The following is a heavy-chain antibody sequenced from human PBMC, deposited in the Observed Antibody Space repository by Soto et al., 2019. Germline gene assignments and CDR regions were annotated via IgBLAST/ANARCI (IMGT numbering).Heavy chain of an antibody. CDR2: IYYSGST. J-gene: IGHJ3*02. D-gene: IGHD2-8*01. V-gene: IGHV4-39*01. CDR3: ARRGYYAISAFDI. CDR1: GGSISSSSYY. Sequence: SETLSLTCTVSGGSISSSSYYWGWIRQPPGKGLEWIGTIYYSGSTYYNPSLKSRVTISVDTSKNQFSLKLSSVTAADTAVYYCARRGYYAISAFDIWGQGTMVTGSS.